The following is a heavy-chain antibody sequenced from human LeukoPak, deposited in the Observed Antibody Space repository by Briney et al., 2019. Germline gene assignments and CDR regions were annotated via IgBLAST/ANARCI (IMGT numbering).Heavy chain of an antibody. V-gene: IGHV3-21*04. D-gene: IGHD3-10*01. J-gene: IGHJ4*02. CDR3: ARVRVLLWFGELDY. CDR1: GFTFSSYS. Sequence: GGSLRLSCAASGFTFSSYSMNWVRQAPGKGLEWVSSISSSSSYIYYADSVKGRFTISRDNAKNSLYLQMNSLRAEDTAVYYCARVRVLLWFGELDYWGQGTLVTVSS. CDR2: ISSSSSYI.